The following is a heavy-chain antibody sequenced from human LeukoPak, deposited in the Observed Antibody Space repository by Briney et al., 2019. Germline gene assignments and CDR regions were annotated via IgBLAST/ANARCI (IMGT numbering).Heavy chain of an antibody. J-gene: IGHJ5*02. CDR3: ARQLRVVPAADWFDP. D-gene: IGHD2-2*01. CDR1: GGSISSYY. Sequence: SETLSLTCTVSGGSISSYYWSWIRQPPGKGLEWIGYIYYSGSTNYNPSLKSRVTISVDTPKNQFSLKLSSVTAADTAVYYCARQLRVVPAADWFDPWGQGTLVTVSS. CDR2: IYYSGST. V-gene: IGHV4-59*01.